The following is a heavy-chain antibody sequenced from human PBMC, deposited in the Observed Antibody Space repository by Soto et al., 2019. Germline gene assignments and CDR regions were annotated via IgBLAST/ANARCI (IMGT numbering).Heavy chain of an antibody. Sequence: SETLSLTCAVYVGSFSGYYWSWMRQPPGKGLEWIGEINHSGSTNYNPSLKSRVTISVDTSKNQFSLKLSSVTAADTAVYYCARDERQWLVDAFDIWGQGTMVTVS. CDR2: INHSGST. CDR1: VGSFSGYY. J-gene: IGHJ3*02. CDR3: ARDERQWLVDAFDI. V-gene: IGHV4-34*01. D-gene: IGHD6-19*01.